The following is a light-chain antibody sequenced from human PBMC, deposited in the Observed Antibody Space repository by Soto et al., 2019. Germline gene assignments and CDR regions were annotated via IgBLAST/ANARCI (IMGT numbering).Light chain of an antibody. J-gene: IGKJ1*01. V-gene: IGKV1-17*01. CDR2: AAS. Sequence: DIQMTQSPSSLSASVGDRVTITCRASQDIGNALGWFQQKPGKAPKRLIYAASTLQSGVPSRFSGSRSGTEFTLTISSLQPADFATYYCQQYNSFSRTFGQGTKVDIK. CDR3: QQYNSFSRT. CDR1: QDIGNA.